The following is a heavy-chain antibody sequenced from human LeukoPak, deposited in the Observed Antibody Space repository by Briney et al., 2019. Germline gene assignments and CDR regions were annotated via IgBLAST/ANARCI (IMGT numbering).Heavy chain of an antibody. V-gene: IGHV3-21*01. CDR2: VNTVSSYI. CDR1: GFTFSDYS. J-gene: IGHJ4*02. CDR3: ARLRKNSDRSDFFYYYDH. D-gene: IGHD3-22*01. Sequence: NPGGSLRLSCAASGFTFSDYSMNWVRQAPGKGLEWVASVNTVSSYIYYADSMRGRFTISRDNAKNSLFLQMNRLRAEDTAVYYCARLRKNSDRSDFFYYYDHWGQGTLVTVSS.